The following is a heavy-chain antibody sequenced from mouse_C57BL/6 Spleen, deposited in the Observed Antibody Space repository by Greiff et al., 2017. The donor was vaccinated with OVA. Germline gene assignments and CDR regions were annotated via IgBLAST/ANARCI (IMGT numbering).Heavy chain of an antibody. D-gene: IGHD4-1*01. CDR3: ARKLTGTGYFDY. J-gene: IGHJ2*01. Sequence: QVQLKESGPGLVQPSQSLSITCTVSGFSLTSYGVHWVRQSPGKGLEWLGVIWNGGSTDYNAAFISRLSISKDNSKSQVFFKMNSLQADDTAIYYCARKLTGTGYFDYWGQGTTLTVSS. CDR2: IWNGGST. CDR1: GFSLTSYG. V-gene: IGHV2-2*01.